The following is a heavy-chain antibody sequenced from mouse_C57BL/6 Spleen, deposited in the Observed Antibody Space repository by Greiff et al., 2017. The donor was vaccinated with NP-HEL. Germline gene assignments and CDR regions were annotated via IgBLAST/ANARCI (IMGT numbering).Heavy chain of an antibody. J-gene: IGHJ4*01. CDR1: GYTFTSYW. V-gene: IGHV1-64*01. CDR3: ARDGHYYAMDY. D-gene: IGHD3-1*01. Sequence: QVQLQQPGAELVKPGASVKLSCKASGYTFTSYWMHWVKQRPGQGLEWIGMIHPNSGSTNYNEKFKSKATLTVDKSYSTAYMQLSSLTSEDSAVYYCARDGHYYAMDYWGQGTSVTVSS. CDR2: IHPNSGST.